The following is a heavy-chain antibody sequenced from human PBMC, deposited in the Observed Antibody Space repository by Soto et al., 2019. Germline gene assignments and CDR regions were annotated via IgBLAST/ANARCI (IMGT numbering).Heavy chain of an antibody. CDR2: IKQDGSDK. D-gene: IGHD3-10*01. Sequence: EVQLVESGGGLVQPGGSLRLSCAASGFTFSSFWMSWARRAPGKGLEWVANIKQDGSDKTYVGSVKGRFTISRDNAKNSLYLQMNSLRVEDTAVYYCARDVSGKLGHDSWGQGTLVTVSS. CDR3: ARDVSGKLGHDS. CDR1: GFTFSSFW. V-gene: IGHV3-7*01. J-gene: IGHJ4*02.